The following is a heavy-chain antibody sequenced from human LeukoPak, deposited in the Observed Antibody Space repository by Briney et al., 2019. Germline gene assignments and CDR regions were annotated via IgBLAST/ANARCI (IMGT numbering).Heavy chain of an antibody. D-gene: IGHD2-8*01. V-gene: IGHV3-48*03. Sequence: PGGSLRVSCAASGFTFNYYEMTWVRQAPGKGLEWVSSITSSGSTIYYADYVKGRFTISSDNAKNSLYLQMNSLRAEDSAVYYCARGGAYVDYWGQGTLVTISS. CDR1: GFTFNYYE. CDR2: ITSSGSTI. CDR3: ARGGAYVDY. J-gene: IGHJ4*02.